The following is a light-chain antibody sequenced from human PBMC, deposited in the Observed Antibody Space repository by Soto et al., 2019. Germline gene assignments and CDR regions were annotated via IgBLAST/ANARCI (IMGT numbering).Light chain of an antibody. CDR1: QVLTSY. CDR3: QQFHHCPRT. Sequence: EIELTQSPAILSLSTGESATLTCRASQVLTSYLAWYQVKPGKSPRLLIYGASALATGVPARFSGAVSGTEYSLTIISLKPEDFAAYYCQQFHHCPRTFGQGTRLEIK. J-gene: IGKJ5*01. V-gene: IGKV1-9*01. CDR2: GAS.